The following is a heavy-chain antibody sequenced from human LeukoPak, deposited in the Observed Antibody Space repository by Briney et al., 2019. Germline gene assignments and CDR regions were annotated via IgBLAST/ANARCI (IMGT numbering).Heavy chain of an antibody. J-gene: IGHJ6*03. CDR2: IIPIFGTA. V-gene: IGHV1-69*13. CDR3: ARALWFGESYYYYYYMDV. Sequence: ASVKVSCKASGGTFSSYAISWVRQAPGQGLEWMGGIIPIFGTANYAQKFQGRVTITADESTSTAYMELSSLRSEDTAVYYCARALWFGESYYYYYYMDVWGKGTTVTISS. CDR1: GGTFSSYA. D-gene: IGHD3-10*01.